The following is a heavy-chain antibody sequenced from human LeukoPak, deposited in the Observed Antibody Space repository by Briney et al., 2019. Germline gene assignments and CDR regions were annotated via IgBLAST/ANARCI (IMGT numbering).Heavy chain of an antibody. CDR2: IYTSGST. V-gene: IGHV4-61*02. CDR1: GGSISSGSYY. J-gene: IGHJ4*02. D-gene: IGHD6-13*01. CDR3: ARDRGIAAADPYFDY. Sequence: SETLSLTCTVSGGSISSGSYYRSWIRQPAGKGLEWIGRIYTSGSTNYNPSLKSRVTISVDTSKNQFSLKLSSVTAADTAVYYCARDRGIAAADPYFDYWGQGTLVTVSS.